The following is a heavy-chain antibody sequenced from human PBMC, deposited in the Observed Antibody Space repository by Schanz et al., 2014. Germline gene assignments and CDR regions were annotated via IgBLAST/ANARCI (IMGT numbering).Heavy chain of an antibody. V-gene: IGHV3-11*05. CDR2: ISSSSSYT. CDR1: GLTFSDYY. CDR3: ARDSGSSSWYPSDY. D-gene: IGHD6-13*01. J-gene: IGHJ4*02. Sequence: QVQLLESGGGVVQPGRSLRLSCAASGLTFSDYYMSWIRQAPGKGLEWVSYISSSSSYTNYADSVKGRFTISRDNAKNSLYLQMNSLRAEDTALYYCARDSGSSSWYPSDYWGQGTLVTVSS.